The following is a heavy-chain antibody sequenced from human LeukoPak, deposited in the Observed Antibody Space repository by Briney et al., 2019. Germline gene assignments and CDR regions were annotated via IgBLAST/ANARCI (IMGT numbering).Heavy chain of an antibody. J-gene: IGHJ5*02. Sequence: SETLSLTCTVSGGSIISSSFWWGWIRQPPGKGLEWIGSIYYSGSTYYNPSLKSRVTISVDTSKNQFSLKLSSVTTADTAVYYCARDNRNYGDYWFDPWGQGTLVTVSS. D-gene: IGHD4-17*01. CDR3: ARDNRNYGDYWFDP. CDR2: IYYSGST. V-gene: IGHV4-39*07. CDR1: GGSIISSSFW.